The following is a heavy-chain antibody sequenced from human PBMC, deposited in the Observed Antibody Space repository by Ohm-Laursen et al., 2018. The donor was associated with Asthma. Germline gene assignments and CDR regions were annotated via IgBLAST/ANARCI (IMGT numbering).Heavy chain of an antibody. Sequence: SLRLSCSASGFTFSSYAMHWVRQAPGKGLEWVAVISYDGSNKYYADSVKGRFTISRDNSKNTLYLQMNSLRAEDTAVYYCARVWWGLLFGAFDIWGQGTMVTVSS. CDR1: GFTFSSYA. CDR3: ARVWWGLLFGAFDI. J-gene: IGHJ3*02. V-gene: IGHV3-30-3*01. D-gene: IGHD1-26*01. CDR2: ISYDGSNK.